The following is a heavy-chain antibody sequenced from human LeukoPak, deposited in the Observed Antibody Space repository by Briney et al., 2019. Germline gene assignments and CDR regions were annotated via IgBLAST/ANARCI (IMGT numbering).Heavy chain of an antibody. CDR3: ARDTGT. J-gene: IGHJ5*02. CDR1: GFTFSSYW. CDR2: IDSGGSST. V-gene: IGHV3-74*01. D-gene: IGHD3-10*01. Sequence: SGGSLRLSCAASGFTFSSYWMYWVRQAPGKGLVGVSRIDSGGSSTIYADSVKGRFTISRDNAKNMLYLQMNSLRVEDTAVYYCARDTGTWGQGALVTVSS.